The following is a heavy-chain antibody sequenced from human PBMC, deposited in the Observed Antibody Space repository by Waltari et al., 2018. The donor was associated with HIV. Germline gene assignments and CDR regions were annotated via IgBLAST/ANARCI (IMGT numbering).Heavy chain of an antibody. J-gene: IGHJ4*02. CDR2: INSDGSST. Sequence: EVQLVESGGGLVQPGGSLRLSCAASGFTFSSYWTPWVRQAPGKGLVWVSRINSDGSSTSSADTVKGRFTISRDNAKNTLYLQMNSLRAEDTAVYYCARAGRDGKLPPDYWGQGTLVTVSS. CDR1: GFTFSSYW. D-gene: IGHD1-7*01. V-gene: IGHV3-74*01. CDR3: ARAGRDGKLPPDY.